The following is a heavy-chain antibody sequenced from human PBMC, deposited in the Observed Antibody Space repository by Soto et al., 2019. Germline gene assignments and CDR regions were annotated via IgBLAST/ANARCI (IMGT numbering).Heavy chain of an antibody. CDR1: SGSFSTYY. D-gene: IGHD3-22*01. V-gene: IGHV4-34*01. J-gene: IGHJ2*01. CDR3: SRGIDPHI. Sequence: SETLSLTYAVVSGSFSTYYCSWTRQPPGKGLEWIGEIHPSGDTDYNPSLSNRVTISLDTSKNQFSLKLTSVTAADTAVYFCSRGIDPHIGGR. CDR2: IHPSGDT.